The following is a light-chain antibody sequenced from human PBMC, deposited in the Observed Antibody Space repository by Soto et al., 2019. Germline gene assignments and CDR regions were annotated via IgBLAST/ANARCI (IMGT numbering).Light chain of an antibody. V-gene: IGLV2-14*03. CDR3: SSYGASSTL. CDR1: IGDIGSYNY. J-gene: IGLJ3*02. Sequence: QSALTQPASVSGSPGQSITISCAGGIGDIGSYNYVSWYQQHPGKAPKLLIYDVSYRPSGISDRFSGSKSGNTASLTISGLQPEDEADYYCSSYGASSTLFGGGTNLTVL. CDR2: DVS.